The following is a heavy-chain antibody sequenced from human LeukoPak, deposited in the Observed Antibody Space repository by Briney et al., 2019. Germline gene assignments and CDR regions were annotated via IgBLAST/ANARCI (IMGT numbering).Heavy chain of an antibody. CDR3: VRQEYSSSWY. CDR1: GGSISSSNYY. D-gene: IGHD6-6*01. J-gene: IGHJ4*02. Sequence: SETLSLTCSVSGGSISSSNYYWVWIRQPPGRGLEWIGTMFHSGSSEYNPSLKSRVTIFADMSKNQFSMKLSSVTAADTAVYYCVRQEYSSSWYWGQGTLVTVSS. V-gene: IGHV4-39*01. CDR2: MFHSGSS.